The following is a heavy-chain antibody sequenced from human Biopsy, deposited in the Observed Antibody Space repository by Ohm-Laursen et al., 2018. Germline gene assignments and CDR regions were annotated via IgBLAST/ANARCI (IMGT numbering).Heavy chain of an antibody. CDR1: GFTFSDYA. V-gene: IGHV3-23*03. Sequence: GSLRLSCTASGFTFSDYAMSWVRQAPGKGLEWVAGIYGGGFGTYYADSVKGRFTISRDNAKNSLYLQMNSLRAEDTALYYCAKDSGGSPLGELFHWGQGNLVTVSS. D-gene: IGHD3-16*01. CDR3: AKDSGGSPLGELFH. CDR2: IYGGGFGT. J-gene: IGHJ4*02.